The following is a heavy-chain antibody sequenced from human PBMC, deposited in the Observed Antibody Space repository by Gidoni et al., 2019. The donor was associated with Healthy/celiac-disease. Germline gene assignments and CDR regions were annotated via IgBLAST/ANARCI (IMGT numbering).Heavy chain of an antibody. Sequence: QLQLQESGPGLVKPSETLSLPCTVSGGSISSSSYDWGWIRQPPGKGLEWIGSIYYSGSTYYNPSLKSRVTISVDTSKNQFSLKLSSVTAADTAVYYCARGLTRGIDYWGQGTLVTVSS. V-gene: IGHV4-39*01. D-gene: IGHD3-16*01. CDR1: GGSISSSSYD. CDR2: IYYSGST. J-gene: IGHJ4*02. CDR3: ARGLTRGIDY.